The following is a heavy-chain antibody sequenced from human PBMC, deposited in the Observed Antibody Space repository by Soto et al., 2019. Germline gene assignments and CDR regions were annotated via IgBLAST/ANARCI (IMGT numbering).Heavy chain of an antibody. CDR1: GFSLSNARMG. CDR2: IFSNDEK. CDR3: ARIVSRCGGDCHPPYFDY. V-gene: IGHV2-26*01. D-gene: IGHD2-21*02. Sequence: QVTLKESGPVLVKPTETLTLTCTVSGFSLSNARMGVSWISQPPGKALEWLAHIFSNDEKSYSTSLKSRLTISKDTSKSQVVLTMTNMDPVDTATYYCARIVSRCGGDCHPPYFDYWGQGTLVTVSS. J-gene: IGHJ4*02.